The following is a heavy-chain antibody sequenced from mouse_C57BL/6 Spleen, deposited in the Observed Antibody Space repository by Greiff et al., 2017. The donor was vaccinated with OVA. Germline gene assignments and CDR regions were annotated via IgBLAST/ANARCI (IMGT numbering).Heavy chain of an antibody. CDR3: ARRELGYFDY. D-gene: IGHD4-1*01. V-gene: IGHV5-6*01. J-gene: IGHJ2*01. CDR1: GFTFSSYG. CDR2: ISSGGSYT. Sequence: EVQLQQSGGDLVKPGGSLKLSCAASGFTFSSYGMSWVRQTPDKRLEWVATISSGGSYTYYPDSVKGRFTISRDNAKNTLYLQMSSLKSEDTAMYYCARRELGYFDYWGQGTTLTVSS.